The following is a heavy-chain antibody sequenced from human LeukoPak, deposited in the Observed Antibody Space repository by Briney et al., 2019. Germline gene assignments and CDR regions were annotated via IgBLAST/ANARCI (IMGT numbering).Heavy chain of an antibody. CDR3: ARDLEGTYGDFPDYTFDY. Sequence: GASVKVSCKASGYTFTSYAMNWVRQAPGQGLEWVGWINPHSGDTKYAQKFQGRVTMSRDTSISTSFLALNRLRPDDTATYYCARDLEGTYGDFPDYTFDYWGQGTPVTVSS. CDR1: GYTFTSYA. V-gene: IGHV1-2*02. D-gene: IGHD4-17*01. J-gene: IGHJ4*02. CDR2: INPHSGDT.